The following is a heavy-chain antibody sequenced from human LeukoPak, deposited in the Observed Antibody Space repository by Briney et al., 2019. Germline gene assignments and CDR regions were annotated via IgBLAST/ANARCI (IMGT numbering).Heavy chain of an antibody. Sequence: ASVKVSCKASGYTFTSYAMHWVRQAPGQRLEWMGWINAGNGNTKYSQEFQGRVTITRDTSASTAYMELSSLRSEDMAVYYCARVAAVAGYYYYYYMDVWGKGTTVTVSS. CDR1: GYTFTSYA. J-gene: IGHJ6*03. CDR3: ARVAAVAGYYYYYYMDV. D-gene: IGHD6-19*01. V-gene: IGHV1-3*03. CDR2: INAGNGNT.